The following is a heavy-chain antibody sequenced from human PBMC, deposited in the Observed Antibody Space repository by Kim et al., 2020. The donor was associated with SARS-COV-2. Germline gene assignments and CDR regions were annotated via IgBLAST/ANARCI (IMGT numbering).Heavy chain of an antibody. CDR1: GFSFSSYD. CDR3: ARGDIHGSGGDFYYYGRD. J-gene: IGHJ6*01. CDR2: IDITGDT. Sequence: GGSLRLSCAASGFSFSSYDMHLVRQGTGKGLEWVSIIDITGDTYYLDSVKGRFAISRENDKNSLYLQLNTLRVEETAVYYCARGDIHGSGGDFYYYGRD. V-gene: IGHV3-13*01. D-gene: IGHD3-10*01.